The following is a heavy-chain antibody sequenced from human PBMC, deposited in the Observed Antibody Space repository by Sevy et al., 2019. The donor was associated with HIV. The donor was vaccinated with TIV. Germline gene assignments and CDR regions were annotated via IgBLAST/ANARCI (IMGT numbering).Heavy chain of an antibody. CDR1: GGSISAYY. CDR3: ARAPPVRSGDDSLNWFDP. J-gene: IGHJ5*02. CDR2: IYYTGST. D-gene: IGHD5-12*01. Sequence: SETLSLTCTVFGGSISAYYWSWIRQSPGKGLEYIGYIYYTGSTYYNPSLKSRVTLSIDTSKNQFYLRLTSVTAADTAMYYCARAPPVRSGDDSLNWFDPWGQGTLVTVSS. V-gene: IGHV4-59*01.